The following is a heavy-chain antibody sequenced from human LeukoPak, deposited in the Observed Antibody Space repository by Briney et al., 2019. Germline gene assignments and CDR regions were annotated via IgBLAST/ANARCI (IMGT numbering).Heavy chain of an antibody. CDR3: ARDPASGPGYGMDV. CDR2: IYYSGST. D-gene: IGHD3-10*01. V-gene: IGHV4-34*01. CDR1: GGSFSGYY. Sequence: SETLSLTCAVYGGSFSGYYWSWIRQPPGKGLEWIGSIYYSGSTYYNPSLKSRVTISVDTSKNQFSLKLSSVTAADTAVYYCARDPASGPGYGMDVWGQGTTVTVSS. J-gene: IGHJ6*02.